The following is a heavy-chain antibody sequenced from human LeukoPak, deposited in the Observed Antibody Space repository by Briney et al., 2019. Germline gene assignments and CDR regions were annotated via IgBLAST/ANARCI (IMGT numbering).Heavy chain of an antibody. CDR1: AYTFTSYY. CDR3: ARGGPAYCGDDCYSNGYFDY. J-gene: IGHJ4*02. D-gene: IGHD2-21*02. Sequence: ASVTVSCKASAYTFTSYYMHWVRQAPGQGLEWMGLINPSGGSTNYAQNFQGRVTMTRDTSTSTVYMELSSLRSEDTAVYYCARGGPAYCGDDCYSNGYFDYWGQGTLVTVSS. V-gene: IGHV1-46*01. CDR2: INPSGGST.